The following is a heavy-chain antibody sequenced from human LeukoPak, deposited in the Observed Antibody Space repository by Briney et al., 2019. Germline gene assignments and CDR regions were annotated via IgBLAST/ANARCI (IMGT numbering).Heavy chain of an antibody. CDR1: GYIFTTYW. Sequence: GESLKISCKGSGYIFTTYWISWVRQMPGKGLEWMGIIYPADSDTRYSPSFQGQVTISADKSINTAYLQWSSLEASDTAMYYCARHSFLGYCSTTSCRTPFDIWGQGTIVTISS. CDR3: ARHSFLGYCSTTSCRTPFDI. V-gene: IGHV5-51*01. J-gene: IGHJ3*02. D-gene: IGHD2-2*01. CDR2: IYPADSDT.